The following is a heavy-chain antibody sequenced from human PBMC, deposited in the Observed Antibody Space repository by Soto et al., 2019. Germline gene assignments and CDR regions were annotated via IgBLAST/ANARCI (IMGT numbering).Heavy chain of an antibody. CDR1: GYTFTSYG. CDR2: ISAYNGNT. CDR3: AKGGYFDTSNYLAY. D-gene: IGHD3-22*01. V-gene: IGHV1-18*01. J-gene: IGHJ4*02. Sequence: ASVKVSCKASGYTFTSYGISWVRQAPGQGLEWMGWISAYNGNTNYAQKLQGRVTMTTDTSTSTAYMELRSLRSEDTAVYYCAKGGYFDTSNYLAYWGLGTLVTVYS.